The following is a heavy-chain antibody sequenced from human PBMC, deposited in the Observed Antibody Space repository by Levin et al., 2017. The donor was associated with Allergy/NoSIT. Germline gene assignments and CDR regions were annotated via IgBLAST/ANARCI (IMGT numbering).Heavy chain of an antibody. CDR1: GFTFSSDW. Sequence: GESLKISCAASGFTFSSDWMSWVRQAPGKGLEWVANIKEDSSEIHYVDSVKGRFTISRDNAKNSLYLQMNSLRAEDTAVYYCGRLDRSGYYVTWGQGTLVTVSS. CDR2: IKEDSSEI. D-gene: IGHD3-22*01. CDR3: GRLDRSGYYVT. J-gene: IGHJ5*02. V-gene: IGHV3-7*01.